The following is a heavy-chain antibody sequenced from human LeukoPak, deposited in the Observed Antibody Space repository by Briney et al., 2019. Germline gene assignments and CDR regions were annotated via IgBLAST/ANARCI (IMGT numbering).Heavy chain of an antibody. Sequence: GGSLRLSCAASGFTFSSYAMSWVRQAPGKGLEWVSAISSSGGSTYYADSVKGRFTISRDNSKNTLYLQMNSLRAEDTAVYYCAKDVLRFLEWLIFDYWGQGTLVTVSS. CDR3: AKDVLRFLEWLIFDY. V-gene: IGHV3-23*01. D-gene: IGHD3-3*01. CDR1: GFTFSSYA. J-gene: IGHJ4*02. CDR2: ISSSGGST.